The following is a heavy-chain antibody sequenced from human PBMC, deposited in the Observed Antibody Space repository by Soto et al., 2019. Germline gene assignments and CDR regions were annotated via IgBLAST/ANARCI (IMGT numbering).Heavy chain of an antibody. CDR1: GDTFSRSA. D-gene: IGHD3-16*02. Sequence: QVQLVQSGAEVKEPGSSVKVSWKASGDTFSRSAITWVRQAPGQGLEGMGGIIPKFGTANYAQKLKGRVTISADEFTITDYMELSSLRSEDTAVYYCAKCMIASGGVIGYYHNGMDVWGQGTTVTVAS. CDR2: IIPKFGTA. CDR3: AKCMIASGGVIGYYHNGMDV. V-gene: IGHV1-69*01. J-gene: IGHJ6*02.